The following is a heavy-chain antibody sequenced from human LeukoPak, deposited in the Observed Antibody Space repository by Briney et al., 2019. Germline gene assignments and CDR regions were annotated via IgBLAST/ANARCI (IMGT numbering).Heavy chain of an antibody. CDR1: GFTVVTNY. CDR3: VRDGAFADNWVAFDA. V-gene: IGHV3-66*01. Sequence: GGSLRLSCAASGFTVVTNYMNWVRQAPGKGLEWVSLIYPGDSTVTTYYADSVQGRFTVSRDNSKNTLFLQMNILRAEDTAVYYCVRDGAFADNWVAFDAWGQGTMVTVSS. CDR2: IYPGDSTVTT. D-gene: IGHD1-1*01. J-gene: IGHJ3*01.